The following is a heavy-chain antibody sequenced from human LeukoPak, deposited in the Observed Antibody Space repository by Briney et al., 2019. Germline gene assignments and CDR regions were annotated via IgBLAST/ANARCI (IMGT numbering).Heavy chain of an antibody. D-gene: IGHD5-18*01. V-gene: IGHV3-7*01. J-gene: IGHJ4*02. Sequence: GGSLRLSCAASGFTFSSYWMSWVRQAPGKGLEWVADIKQDGSEKYYVDSVKGRFTISRDNAKNSMYMQMSSLRAEDTAVYYCARVGGYSYGYAFDYWGQGTLVTVSS. CDR3: ARVGGYSYGYAFDY. CDR2: IKQDGSEK. CDR1: GFTFSSYW.